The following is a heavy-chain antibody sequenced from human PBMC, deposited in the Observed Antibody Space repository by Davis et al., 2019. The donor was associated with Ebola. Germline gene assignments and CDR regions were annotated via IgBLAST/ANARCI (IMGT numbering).Heavy chain of an antibody. CDR3: AGIAATGSY. V-gene: IGHV4-34*01. Sequence: SETLSLTCAVYGGSFSGYYWSWIRQPPGKGLEWIGEINHSGSTNYNPSLKSRVIISVDTSKNQFSLKLTSVTAADTAVYSCAGIAATGSYWGQGALVTSP. CDR1: GGSFSGYY. D-gene: IGHD6-13*01. J-gene: IGHJ4*02. CDR2: INHSGST.